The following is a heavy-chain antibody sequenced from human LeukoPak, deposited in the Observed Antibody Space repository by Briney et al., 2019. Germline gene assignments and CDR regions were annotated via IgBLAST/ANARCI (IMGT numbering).Heavy chain of an antibody. Sequence: SETLSLTCTVSGYSISSGYDWGWIRQAPGKGLEWLGSISQSGSTYDNPSLKSRVTLSVDTSKNQVSLKLTSVTAADTAAYYCARVRAAAIPYYFDYWGQGTLVTVSS. V-gene: IGHV4-38-2*02. CDR3: ARVRAAAIPYYFDY. CDR1: GYSISSGYD. CDR2: ISQSGST. J-gene: IGHJ4*02. D-gene: IGHD6-13*01.